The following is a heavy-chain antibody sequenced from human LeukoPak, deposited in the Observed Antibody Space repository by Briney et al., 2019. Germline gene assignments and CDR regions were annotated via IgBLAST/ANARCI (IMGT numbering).Heavy chain of an antibody. CDR3: ARGGYCSGGFCYRKSGGFFDY. CDR1: GFTFSNYA. Sequence: PGGSLRLSCAASGFTFSNYAMSWVRQAPGKGLEWVSSISSTSAYIYYADSMKGRFTISRDNAKKSLYLQVNSLRAEDTAVYYCARGGYCSGGFCYRKSGGFFDYWGQGTLVTVSS. V-gene: IGHV3-21*01. CDR2: ISSTSAYI. J-gene: IGHJ4*02. D-gene: IGHD2-15*01.